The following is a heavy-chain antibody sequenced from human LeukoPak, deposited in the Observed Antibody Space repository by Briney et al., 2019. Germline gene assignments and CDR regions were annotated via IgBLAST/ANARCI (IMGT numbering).Heavy chain of an antibody. J-gene: IGHJ4*02. CDR2: ISGDNPGT. V-gene: IGHV3-23*01. CDR3: AKAPVGHCSGAFCYHFDS. D-gene: IGHD2-15*01. CDR1: GFTFSTYA. Sequence: GGSLRLSCAASGFTFSTYAMSWVRQTPGKGLEWVAAISGDNPGTYHANSVKGRFTVSRDNSKNTLHLQMSGLRAEDTARYYCAKAPVGHCSGAFCYHFDSWGQGTLVTVSS.